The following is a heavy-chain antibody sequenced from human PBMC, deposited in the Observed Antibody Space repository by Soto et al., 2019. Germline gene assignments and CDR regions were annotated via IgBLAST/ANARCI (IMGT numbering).Heavy chain of an antibody. CDR2: INKDGSGK. J-gene: IGHJ6*02. CDR3: GRDEVRNGVGV. Sequence: PGGSLRLSCVASGFTFTNYWMTWVRQAPGKGLEWVANINKDGSGKNYVDSVKGRFTISRDSAHNSVSLQMNSLRAEDTALYYCGRDEVRNGVGVWGQGTTVTVSS. CDR1: GFTFTNYW. V-gene: IGHV3-7*01.